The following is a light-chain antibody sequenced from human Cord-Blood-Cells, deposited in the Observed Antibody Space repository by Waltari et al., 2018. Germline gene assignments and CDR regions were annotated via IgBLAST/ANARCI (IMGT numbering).Light chain of an antibody. Sequence: EIVLTQSPGTLSLSPGERATLSCRASQSVSSSYLVWYQQKPGPAPRLLIYGASSRATGIPDRFSGSGSGTDFTLTISRLEPEDFAVYYCQQYGSSSWTFGQGTKVEIK. CDR3: QQYGSSSWT. CDR1: QSVSSSY. J-gene: IGKJ1*01. CDR2: GAS. V-gene: IGKV3-20*01.